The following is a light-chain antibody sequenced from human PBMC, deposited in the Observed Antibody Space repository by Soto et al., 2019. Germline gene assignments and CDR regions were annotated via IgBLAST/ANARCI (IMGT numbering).Light chain of an antibody. V-gene: IGLV2-11*01. CDR3: CSYAGSYTLV. CDR2: DVT. Sequence: QSVLTQPRSVSASPGQSVAISCTGTSSDVGGYNYVSWYQQHPGKAPKLMIYDVTKRPSGVPDRFSGSKSGNTASLTISGLQAEDEADYYCCSYAGSYTLVFGGGTKVTVL. CDR1: SSDVGGYNY. J-gene: IGLJ2*01.